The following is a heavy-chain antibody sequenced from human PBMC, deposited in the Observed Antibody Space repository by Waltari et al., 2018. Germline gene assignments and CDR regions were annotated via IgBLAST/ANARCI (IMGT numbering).Heavy chain of an antibody. Sequence: EWVAVISYDGSNKYYADSVKGRFTISRDNSKNTLYLQMNSLRAEDTAVYYCARIRTYSSSSPFDYWGQGTLVTVSS. D-gene: IGHD6-6*01. CDR2: ISYDGSNK. J-gene: IGHJ4*02. V-gene: IGHV3-30-3*01. CDR3: ARIRTYSSSSPFDY.